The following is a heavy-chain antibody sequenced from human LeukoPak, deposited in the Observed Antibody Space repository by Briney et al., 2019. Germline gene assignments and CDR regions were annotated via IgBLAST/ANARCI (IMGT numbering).Heavy chain of an antibody. CDR2: ISYDGRVK. D-gene: IGHD3-16*01. Sequence: GGSLRLSCAASGFAFNTYAVHWVRQAPGKGLGWLSFISYDGRVKYYADSVKGRFTISRDNSKNTLYLQMNSLRAEDTAVYYCAKALIMRYFDYWGQGTLVTVSS. J-gene: IGHJ4*02. V-gene: IGHV3-30-3*01. CDR1: GFAFNTYA. CDR3: AKALIMRYFDY.